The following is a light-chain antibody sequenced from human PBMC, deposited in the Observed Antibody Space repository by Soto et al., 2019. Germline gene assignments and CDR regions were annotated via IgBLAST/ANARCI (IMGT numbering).Light chain of an antibody. CDR1: TGAVTSDHY. J-gene: IGLJ3*02. CDR2: DTT. V-gene: IGLV7-46*01. CDR3: LLSDGDARV. Sequence: QTVVTQEPSLTVSPGGTVTLTCGSATGAVTSDHYAYWFQQKPGQAPWTLIYDTTNRHSWTPARFSGSLLGGKAALTLSGAQPADEADYYCLLSDGDARVFGGGTKLTVL.